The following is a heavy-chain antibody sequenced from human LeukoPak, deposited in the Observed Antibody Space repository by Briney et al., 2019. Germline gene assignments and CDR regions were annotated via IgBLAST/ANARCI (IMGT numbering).Heavy chain of an antibody. D-gene: IGHD3-10*01. CDR2: ISSSSSYI. J-gene: IGHJ4*02. Sequence: GGSLRLSCAASGFTFSSYSMNWVRQAPGKGLEWVSSISSSSSYIDYADSVKGRFTISRDNAKNSLYLQMNSLRAEDTAVYYCARDQLKTGSYFDYWGQGTLVTVSS. CDR3: ARDQLKTGSYFDY. V-gene: IGHV3-21*01. CDR1: GFTFSSYS.